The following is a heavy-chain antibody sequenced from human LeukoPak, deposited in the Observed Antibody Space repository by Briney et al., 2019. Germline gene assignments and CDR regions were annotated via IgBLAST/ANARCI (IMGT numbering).Heavy chain of an antibody. CDR2: MNPNSGNT. D-gene: IGHD3-22*01. CDR3: ARAFYYDSSGYYYQFDY. Sequence: ASVKVSCKASGYTFTSYDINWVRQAPGQGLEWMGWMNPNSGNTDYAQKFQGRVTMTTNTSISIAYMELSSLRSEDTAVYYCARAFYYDSSGYYYQFDYWGQGTLVTVSS. V-gene: IGHV1-8*01. J-gene: IGHJ4*02. CDR1: GYTFTSYD.